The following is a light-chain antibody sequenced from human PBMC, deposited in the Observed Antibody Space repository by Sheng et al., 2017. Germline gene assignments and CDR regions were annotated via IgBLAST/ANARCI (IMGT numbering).Light chain of an antibody. Sequence: QSVLTQPPSASGTPGQRVTISCSGSSSNIGSNHVYWYQQLPGTAPKLLIYSNNQRPSGVPDRFSGSKSDTSASLAISGLRSEDEADYYCAAWDDSLSGRVFGGGTRLTVL. CDR3: AAWDDSLSGRV. J-gene: IGLJ3*02. CDR1: SSNIGSNH. V-gene: IGLV1-47*02. CDR2: SNN.